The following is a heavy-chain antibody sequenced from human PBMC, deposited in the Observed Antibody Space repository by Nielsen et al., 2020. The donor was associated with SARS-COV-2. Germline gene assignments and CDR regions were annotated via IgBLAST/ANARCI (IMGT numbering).Heavy chain of an antibody. D-gene: IGHD2-2*01. Sequence: LRLSCTVSGGSISSGGYYWSWIRQHPGKGLEWIGYIYYSGSTYYNPSLKSRVTISVDTSKNQFSLKLSSVTAADTAVYYCARETRYCSSTSCKGGVPFDYWGQGTLVTVSS. V-gene: IGHV4-31*03. CDR1: GGSISSGGYY. J-gene: IGHJ4*02. CDR2: IYYSGST. CDR3: ARETRYCSSTSCKGGVPFDY.